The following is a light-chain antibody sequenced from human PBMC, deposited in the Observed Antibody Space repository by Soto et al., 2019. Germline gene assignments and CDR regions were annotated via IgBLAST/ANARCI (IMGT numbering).Light chain of an antibody. CDR2: EVT. CDR3: SSYTTSTTWV. Sequence: QSALTQPASVSGSPGQSITISCTGTSSDVGVYDYVSWYLQHPGKAPKLIISEVTNRPSGVSERFSGSKSGNTASLTISGLQSDDEGDYYCSSYTTSTTWVFGGGTKVTVL. CDR1: SSDVGVYDY. V-gene: IGLV2-14*01. J-gene: IGLJ3*02.